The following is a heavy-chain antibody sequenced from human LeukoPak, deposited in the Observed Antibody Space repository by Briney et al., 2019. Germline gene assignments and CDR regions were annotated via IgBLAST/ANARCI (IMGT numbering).Heavy chain of an antibody. D-gene: IGHD1-1*01. CDR1: GFTFSSYW. J-gene: IGHJ4*02. Sequence: GGSLRLSCAASGFTFSSYWMHWVRQAPGKGLVWVSRINSDGSSTSYADSVKGRFTISRDNAKNTLYLQMNSLRAEDTAVYYCAKVSWTTAARDYWGQGTLVTVSS. CDR3: AKVSWTTAARDY. V-gene: IGHV3-74*01. CDR2: INSDGSST.